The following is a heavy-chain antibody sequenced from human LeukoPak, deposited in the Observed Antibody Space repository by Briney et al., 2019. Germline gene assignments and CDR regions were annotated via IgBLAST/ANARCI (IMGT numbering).Heavy chain of an antibody. CDR2: IYSGGST. D-gene: IGHD1-14*01. CDR3: ARDDSNPTNDAFDI. J-gene: IGHJ3*02. Sequence: PGGSLRLSCAASGFTVSSNYMSSVRQAPGKGVGWVSVIYSGGSTYYAASVKGRFTISRDNSKNTLYLQMNSLRAEDTAVYYCARDDSNPTNDAFDIWGQGTMVTASS. CDR1: GFTVSSNY. V-gene: IGHV3-66*01.